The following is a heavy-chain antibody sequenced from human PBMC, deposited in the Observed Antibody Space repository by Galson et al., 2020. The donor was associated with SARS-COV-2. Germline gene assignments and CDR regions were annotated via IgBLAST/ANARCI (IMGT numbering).Heavy chain of an antibody. D-gene: IGHD3-10*01. CDR2: IYYSGNT. CDR3: ARIGISGDSYFDY. Sequence: ASETLSLTCSVSGYLISSGYYWGWIRQPPGKGLEWIANIYYSGNTYYNASLKSRVTISVDTSKNQFSLRLSSVTAADTAVYYCARIGISGDSYFDYWGQGTLFTVSS. CDR1: GYLISSGYY. J-gene: IGHJ4*02. V-gene: IGHV4-38-2*02.